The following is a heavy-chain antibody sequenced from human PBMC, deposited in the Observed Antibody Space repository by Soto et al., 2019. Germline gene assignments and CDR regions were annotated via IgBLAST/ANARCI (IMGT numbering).Heavy chain of an antibody. J-gene: IGHJ4*02. Sequence: VSLRLSCAASGFTFNSYVMTWVRQAPGEGLEWVSSISRSGRGSAYYADSVKGRFTISRDNSENTLFLQMNNLRDEDTALYYCARGRYLDSSDYWVANLPFDHWGLGTLVTVSS. CDR3: ARGRYLDSSDYWVANLPFDH. CDR1: GFTFNSYV. CDR2: ISRSGRGSA. V-gene: IGHV3-23*01. D-gene: IGHD3-22*01.